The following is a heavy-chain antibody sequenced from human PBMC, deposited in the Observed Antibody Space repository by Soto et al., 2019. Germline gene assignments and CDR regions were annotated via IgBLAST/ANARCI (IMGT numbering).Heavy chain of an antibody. J-gene: IGHJ5*02. CDR3: ARTSSIAARPDWFDP. CDR2: IYHSGST. V-gene: IGHV4-30-2*01. CDR1: GGSISSGGYS. D-gene: IGHD6-6*01. Sequence: LSLTCAVSGGSISSGGYSWSWIRQPPGKGLEWIGYIYHSGSTYYNPSLKSRVTISVDRSKNQFSLKLSSVTAAGTAVYYCARTSSIAARPDWFDPWRQGTLVTVSS.